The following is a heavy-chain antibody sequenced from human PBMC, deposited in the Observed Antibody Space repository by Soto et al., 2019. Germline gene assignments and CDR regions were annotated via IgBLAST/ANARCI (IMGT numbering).Heavy chain of an antibody. D-gene: IGHD3-10*01. CDR2: IYPGDSDT. CDR3: ARHAKYGSGSYYYYYYGMDV. CDR1: GYSFTSYW. J-gene: IGHJ6*02. V-gene: IGHV5-51*01. Sequence: GESLKISCXGSGYSFTSYWIGWVRQMPGKGLEWMGIIYPGDSDTRYSPSFQGQVTISADKSISTAYLQWSSLKASDTAMYYCARHAKYGSGSYYYYYYGMDVWGQGTTVTVSS.